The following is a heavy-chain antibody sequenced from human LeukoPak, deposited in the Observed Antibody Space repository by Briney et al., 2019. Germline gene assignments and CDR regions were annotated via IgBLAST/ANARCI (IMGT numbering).Heavy chain of an antibody. J-gene: IGHJ3*02. CDR1: GGTFSSFI. CDR3: ARLLIPIRAGGAFDI. CDR2: VIPVFGVP. V-gene: IGHV1-69*01. Sequence: ASVKVSCKSSGGTFSSFIINWVRQAPGQGLEWMGGVIPVFGVPNYAQKFQGRVTITADESTSTAYMELSSLRSEDTAVYYCARLLIPIRAGGAFDIWGQGTMVTVSS. D-gene: IGHD2-2*02.